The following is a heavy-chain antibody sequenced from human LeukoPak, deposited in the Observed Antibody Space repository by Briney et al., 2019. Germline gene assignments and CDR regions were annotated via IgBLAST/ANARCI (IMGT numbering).Heavy chain of an antibody. CDR2: IHYSGSA. D-gene: IGHD4-23*01. V-gene: IGHV4-61*01. CDR3: ARDMGAPDYGSYSVDY. Sequence: SETLSLTCTVSGGSISSSSYYWSWIRQPPGRGLEWIAYIHYSGSAAYNPSLKSRVTISRDMSTNQFSLKMTSVTAADTAVYFCARDMGAPDYGSYSVDYWGQGTLVTVSS. J-gene: IGHJ4*02. CDR1: GGSISSSSYY.